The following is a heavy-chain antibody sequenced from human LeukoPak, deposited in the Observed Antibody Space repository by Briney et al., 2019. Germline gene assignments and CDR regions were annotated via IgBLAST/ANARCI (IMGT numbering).Heavy chain of an antibody. D-gene: IGHD3-9*01. CDR1: GFTFSGYS. Sequence: GGSLRLSCAASGFTFSGYSMSWVRQAPGKGLEWLSYISSSSSGIYYADSVKGRFTISRDNAKNSLYLQMNSLRDEDTAVYYCARDKNYDILTGYYRDDAFDIWGQGTMVTVSS. CDR3: ARDKNYDILTGYYRDDAFDI. V-gene: IGHV3-48*02. J-gene: IGHJ3*02. CDR2: ISSSSSGI.